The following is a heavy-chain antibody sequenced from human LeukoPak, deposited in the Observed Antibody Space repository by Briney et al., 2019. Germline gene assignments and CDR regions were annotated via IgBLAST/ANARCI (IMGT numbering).Heavy chain of an antibody. Sequence: SETLPLTCTVSGDSISTYYWSWIRQPPGKGLEWIAYINHKGSTTSSPSLRSRVTISVDTSRNQFSLRLSSVTAADTAVYYCARSRSGYSYDHAAFEIWGQGTMVTVSS. D-gene: IGHD5-18*01. J-gene: IGHJ3*02. CDR3: ARSRSGYSYDHAAFEI. V-gene: IGHV4-59*01. CDR1: GDSISTYY. CDR2: INHKGST.